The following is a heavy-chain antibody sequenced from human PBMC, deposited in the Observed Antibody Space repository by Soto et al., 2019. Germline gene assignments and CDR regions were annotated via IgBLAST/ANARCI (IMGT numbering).Heavy chain of an antibody. J-gene: IGHJ4*02. Sequence: EVQLVESGGDLVQRGGSLRLSCAASGFPFSSYWMHWVRHTQGTGLDWVARISGDGVTTYYADSVTSRFTVSRDNAKKTLSLQISVVRAEDTAVYYCAREYYRLLTGYYTDNWCKGTLVSVAS. D-gene: IGHD3-9*01. V-gene: IGHV3-74*01. CDR3: AREYYRLLTGYYTDN. CDR1: GFPFSSYW. CDR2: ISGDGVTT.